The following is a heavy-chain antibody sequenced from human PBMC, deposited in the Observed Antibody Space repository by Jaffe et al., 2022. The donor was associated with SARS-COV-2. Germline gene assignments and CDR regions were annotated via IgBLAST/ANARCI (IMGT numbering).Heavy chain of an antibody. Sequence: EVQLVESGGGLVQPGGSLRLSCAASGFTFRDYAMNWVRQTPGKGLEWVSYINPSSSSIKYADSVRGRFTISRDNARNSLYLQLNSLRHEDTAVYYCATNPTPGIAAPLDYWGQGTLVTVSS. CDR3: ATNPTPGIAAPLDY. CDR1: GFTFRDYA. V-gene: IGHV3-48*02. D-gene: IGHD6-13*01. J-gene: IGHJ4*02. CDR2: INPSSSSI.